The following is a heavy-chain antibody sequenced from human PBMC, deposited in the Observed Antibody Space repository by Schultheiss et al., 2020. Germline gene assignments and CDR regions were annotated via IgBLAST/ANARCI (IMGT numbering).Heavy chain of an antibody. CDR1: GFTFSSYG. CDR3: AKDLSNYDYYYYYGMDV. Sequence: GGSLRLSCAASGFTFSSYGMHWVRQAPGKGLEWVAVIWYDGSNKYYADSVKGRFTISRDNSKNTLYLQMNSLRAEDTAVYYCAKDLSNYDYYYYYGMDVWGQETTVTVSS. V-gene: IGHV3-30*02. J-gene: IGHJ6*02. D-gene: IGHD4-11*01. CDR2: IWYDGSNK.